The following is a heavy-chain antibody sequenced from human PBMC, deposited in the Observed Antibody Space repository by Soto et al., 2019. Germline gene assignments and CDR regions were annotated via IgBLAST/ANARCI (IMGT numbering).Heavy chain of an antibody. CDR2: ISASNGNT. D-gene: IGHD5-18*01. V-gene: IGHV1-18*01. CDR3: ARADGATAMWY. CDR1: GYSFSYYG. Sequence: QVQLVQSGAEVKKPGASVKVSCKASGYSFSYYGLSWVRQAPGHGIEYMGWISASNGNTKYAQKFQGRVAMTTDASTSTAYRELRSLRSDDTAMYYCARADGATAMWYWGQGTLVTVSS. J-gene: IGHJ4*02.